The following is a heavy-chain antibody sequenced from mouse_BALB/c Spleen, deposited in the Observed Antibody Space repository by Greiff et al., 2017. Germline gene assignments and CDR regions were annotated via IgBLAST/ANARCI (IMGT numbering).Heavy chain of an antibody. D-gene: IGHD1-1*01. Sequence: VKLMESGAELMKPGASVKLSCKATGYTLSSYWIEWVKQRPGHGLEWIGEILPGSGSTNYNEKFKGKATFTADTSSNTAYMQLSSLTSEDSAVYYCTRSYEYYGCSPFYWYFDDWGEGTTVTVSS. J-gene: IGHJ1*01. V-gene: IGHV1-9*01. CDR1: GYTLSSYW. CDR3: TRSYEYYGCSPFYWYFDD. CDR2: ILPGSGST.